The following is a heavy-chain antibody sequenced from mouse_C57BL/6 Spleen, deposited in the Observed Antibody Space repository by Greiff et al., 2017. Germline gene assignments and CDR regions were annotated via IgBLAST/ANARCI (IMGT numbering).Heavy chain of an antibody. CDR2: ISDGGSYT. CDR1: GFTFSSYA. D-gene: IGHD1-1*01. J-gene: IGHJ1*03. V-gene: IGHV5-4*01. Sequence: EVQLVESGGGLVKPGGSLKLSCAASGFTFSSYAMSWVRQTPEKRLEWVATISDGGSYTYYPDNVKGRFTISRDNAKNNLYLQMSHLKSEDTAMYYCAREMGTVVAASYWYFDVWGTGTTVTVSS. CDR3: AREMGTVVAASYWYFDV.